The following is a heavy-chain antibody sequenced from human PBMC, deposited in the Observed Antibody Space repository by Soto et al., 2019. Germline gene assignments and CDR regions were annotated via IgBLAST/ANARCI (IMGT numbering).Heavy chain of an antibody. Sequence: PSETLSLTCAVYGGSFSGYYWSWIRQPPGKGLEWIGDINHSGSTNYNPSLKSRVTISVDTSKNQFSLKLSSVTAADTAVYYCARQLLQSYYYYYMDVWGKGTTVTVSS. D-gene: IGHD2-2*01. CDR2: INHSGST. CDR1: GGSFSGYY. V-gene: IGHV4-34*01. CDR3: ARQLLQSYYYYYMDV. J-gene: IGHJ6*03.